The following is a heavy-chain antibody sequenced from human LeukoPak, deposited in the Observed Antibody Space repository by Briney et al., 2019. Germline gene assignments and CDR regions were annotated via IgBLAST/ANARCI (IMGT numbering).Heavy chain of an antibody. V-gene: IGHV3-74*01. D-gene: IGHD2-2*01. Sequence: GGSLRLSCAASGFTFSSYWMHWVRQAPGKGLVWVSRINSDGSTTAYADSVKGRFTISRDNAKNTLYLQMSSLRAEDTAVYYCARGDTYALNYWGQGTLVTVSS. CDR3: ARGDTYALNY. J-gene: IGHJ4*02. CDR2: INSDGSTT. CDR1: GFTFSSYW.